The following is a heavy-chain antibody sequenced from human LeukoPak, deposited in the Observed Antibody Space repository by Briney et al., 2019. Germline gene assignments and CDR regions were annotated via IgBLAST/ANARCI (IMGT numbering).Heavy chain of an antibody. D-gene: IGHD2-2*01. J-gene: IGHJ4*02. CDR3: ARVLRVAAMPYYFDY. V-gene: IGHV4-39*07. CDR2: IYYGGST. Sequence: PSETLSLTCTVSGASISSPTYYWGWIRQPPGKGLEWIGSIYYGGSTYYNPSLTSRVTISVDTSKNQLSLKLNSVTAADTAVYYCARVLRVAAMPYYFDYWGQGTLVTVSS. CDR1: GASISSPTYY.